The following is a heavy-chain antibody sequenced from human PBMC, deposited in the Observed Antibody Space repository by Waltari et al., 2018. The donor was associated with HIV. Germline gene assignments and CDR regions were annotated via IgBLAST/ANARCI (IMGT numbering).Heavy chain of an antibody. CDR2: RDPKNGNT. CDR1: GYTFINNY. Sequence: QVQLVQSGAEVKRPGASVTVSCKTSGYTFINNYINWVRRAPGKGVEWMGGRDPKNGNTAYVSKFQGRITMSRDTSTSTAYMELRSLTFEDTAVYFCVRDGRSYYYYYGLDVWGQGTTVIVSS. CDR3: VRDGRSYYYYYGLDV. D-gene: IGHD1-26*01. V-gene: IGHV1-8*02. J-gene: IGHJ6*02.